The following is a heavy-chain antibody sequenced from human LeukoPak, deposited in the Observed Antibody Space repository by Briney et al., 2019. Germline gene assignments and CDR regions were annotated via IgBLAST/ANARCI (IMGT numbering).Heavy chain of an antibody. CDR3: AREKYSSSWYYYYYGMDV. CDR1: GFTFSSYW. D-gene: IGHD6-13*01. J-gene: IGHJ6*02. Sequence: GGSLRLSCAASGFTFSSYWMSWVRQAPGKGLEWVANIKQDGSEKYYVDSVKGRFTISRDNAKNSLYLQMNSLRAEDTAVYYCAREKYSSSWYYYYYGMDVWGQGTTVTASS. V-gene: IGHV3-7*01. CDR2: IKQDGSEK.